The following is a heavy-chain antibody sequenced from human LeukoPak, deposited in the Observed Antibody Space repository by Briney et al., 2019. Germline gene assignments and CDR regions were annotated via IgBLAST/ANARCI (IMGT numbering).Heavy chain of an antibody. CDR1: GFTFSSYA. CDR2: ISGGGST. Sequence: GGSLRLSCAASGFTFSSYAMSWVRQAPGKGLEWVSAISGGGSTYYADSVKGRFTISRDNSKNTLYLQMNSLRAEDTAVYYYAKSRARREGSTGSIDYWGQGTLVTVSS. D-gene: IGHD3-22*01. V-gene: IGHV3-23*01. J-gene: IGHJ4*02. CDR3: AKSRARREGSTGSIDY.